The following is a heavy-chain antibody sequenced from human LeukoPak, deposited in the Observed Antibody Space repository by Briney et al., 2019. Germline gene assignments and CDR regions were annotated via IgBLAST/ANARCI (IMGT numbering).Heavy chain of an antibody. J-gene: IGHJ4*02. D-gene: IGHD3-16*01. CDR2: TYYRSRWGN. Sequence: SQTLSLTCAISGDSVSNNIATWNWIRQSPSRGLEWLGRTYYRSRWGNDYAISVKSRITINPDTSKNQFSLQLNSVTPEDTAVYYCARPSFPGMITFGGYWGQGTLVTVSS. CDR3: ARPSFPGMITFGGY. CDR1: GDSVSNNIAT. V-gene: IGHV6-1*01.